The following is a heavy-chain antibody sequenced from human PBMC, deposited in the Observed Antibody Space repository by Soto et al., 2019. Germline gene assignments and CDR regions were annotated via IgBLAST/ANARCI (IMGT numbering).Heavy chain of an antibody. V-gene: IGHV3-23*01. Sequence: EVQLLESGGGLVQPGGSLRLSCAASGFTFSSYAMSWVRQAPGKGLEWVLAVSSSGGSIYYADSVKGRFTISRDNSKNTLYLQMNSLRAEDTAVYYCAKYSTSWRGGQFDYWGQGTLVTVSS. CDR2: VSSSGGSI. CDR1: GFTFSSYA. CDR3: AKYSTSWRGGQFDY. D-gene: IGHD6-13*01. J-gene: IGHJ4*02.